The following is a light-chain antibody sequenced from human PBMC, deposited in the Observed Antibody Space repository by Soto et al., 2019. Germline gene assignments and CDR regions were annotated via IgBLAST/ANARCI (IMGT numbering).Light chain of an antibody. CDR1: QDIKSY. CDR3: QQYGSSPPT. CDR2: PAS. Sequence: DIQLTQSPSFLSASVGDRVTIACRASQDIKSYLAWYQQKPGKAPKLLIYPASTLQSGVPSRFSGSGSGTDFTLTISRLEPEDFAVYYCQQYGSSPPTFGQGTKVDI. J-gene: IGKJ1*01. V-gene: IGKV1-9*01.